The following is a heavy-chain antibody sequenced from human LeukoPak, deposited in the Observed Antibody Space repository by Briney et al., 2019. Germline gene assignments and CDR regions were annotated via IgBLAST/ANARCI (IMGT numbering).Heavy chain of an antibody. CDR1: GFTFSSYG. CDR3: AKDTGEQQLVPEYFDY. J-gene: IGHJ4*02. V-gene: IGHV3-30*18. CDR2: ISYDGSNK. Sequence: GGSLRLSCAASGFTFSSYGMHWVRQAPGKGLEWVAVISYDGSNKYYADSVKGRFTISRDNSKNTLYLQMNSPRAEDTAVYYCAKDTGEQQLVPEYFDYWGQGTLVTVSS. D-gene: IGHD6-13*01.